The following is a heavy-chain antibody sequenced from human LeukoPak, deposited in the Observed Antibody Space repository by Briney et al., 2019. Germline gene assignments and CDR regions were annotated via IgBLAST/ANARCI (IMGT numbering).Heavy chain of an antibody. Sequence: ASVKVSCKASGYTFTSYDINWVRQATGQWLEWMGWMNPNSGNTGYAQKFQGRVTMTRNTSISTAYMELSSLRSEDTAVYYCARDLYCSSTSCYNAGYWGQGTLVTVSS. CDR2: MNPNSGNT. CDR1: GYTFTSYD. CDR3: ARDLYCSSTSCYNAGY. V-gene: IGHV1-8*01. J-gene: IGHJ4*02. D-gene: IGHD2-2*02.